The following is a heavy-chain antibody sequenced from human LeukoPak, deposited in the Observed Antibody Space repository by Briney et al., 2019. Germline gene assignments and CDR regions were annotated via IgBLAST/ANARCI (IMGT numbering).Heavy chain of an antibody. CDR2: IYYSGST. CDR1: GGSISSGDYY. D-gene: IGHD6-13*01. Sequence: SQTLSLTCTVSGGSISSGDYYWSWIRQPPGTGLEWIGYIYYSGSTYYNPSLKSRVTISVDTSKNQFSLRLSSVTAADTAVYYCARFYSSSSHYFDYWGQGTLVTVSS. V-gene: IGHV4-30-4*01. J-gene: IGHJ4*02. CDR3: ARFYSSSSHYFDY.